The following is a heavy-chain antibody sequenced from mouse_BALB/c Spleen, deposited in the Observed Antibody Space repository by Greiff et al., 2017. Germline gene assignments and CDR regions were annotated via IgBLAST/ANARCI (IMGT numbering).Heavy chain of an antibody. CDR2: INSNGGST. CDR3: AKQGLRQNLYFDY. D-gene: IGHD1-2*01. J-gene: IGHJ2*01. V-gene: IGHV5-6-2*01. CDR1: GFTFSSYY. Sequence: EVKLVESGGGLVKPGGSLKLSCAASGFTFSSYYMSWVRQTPEKRLELVAAINSNGGSTYYPDTVKGRFTISRDNAKNTLYLQMSSLKSEDTALYYRAKQGLRQNLYFDYWGQGTTLTVSS.